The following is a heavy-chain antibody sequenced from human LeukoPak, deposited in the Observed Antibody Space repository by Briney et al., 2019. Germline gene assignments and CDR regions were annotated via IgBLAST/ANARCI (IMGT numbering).Heavy chain of an antibody. J-gene: IGHJ6*02. D-gene: IGHD3-10*01. V-gene: IGHV4-59*01. CDR3: ARTSRHFYGSGTNLTPWPAGMDV. CDR1: GGSMSGFF. Sequence: PETLSLTCTVSGGSMSGFFWTWIRQPPGRALEGFGSIYYSGSSTKYNPSLKSRVTISVDTSKSQFSLNLNSATAADTAVYYCARTSRHFYGSGTNLTPWPAGMDVWGQGTTVTVSS. CDR2: IYYSGSST.